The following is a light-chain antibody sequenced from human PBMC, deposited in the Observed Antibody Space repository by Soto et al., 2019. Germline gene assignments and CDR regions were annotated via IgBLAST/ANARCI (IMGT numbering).Light chain of an antibody. J-gene: IGKJ1*01. CDR2: DVS. Sequence: DIQMTQPPSPLSASIGDRVTITCRASQNIRNWLAWYKQKPGKAPKLLIYDVSSLESGVPPRFSGSGSGTDFTLTISGLQPDYFATYYCQQYDSYWTLGQGTKVDIK. V-gene: IGKV1-5*01. CDR1: QNIRNW. CDR3: QQYDSYWT.